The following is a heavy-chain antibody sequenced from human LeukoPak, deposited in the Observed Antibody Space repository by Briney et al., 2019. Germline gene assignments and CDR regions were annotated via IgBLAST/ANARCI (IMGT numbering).Heavy chain of an antibody. CDR1: GGSINSYW. CDR3: ARAGYTISSYRFDY. J-gene: IGHJ4*02. D-gene: IGHD3-16*02. Sequence: SETLSLTCSVSGGSINSYWWSWIRQPAGKGLEFIGRIYTTGMTNYNPSLKSRVSMSVNTSKNQFSLELRSVTAADTAVYFCARAGYTISSYRFDYWGQGALVTVSS. V-gene: IGHV4-4*07. CDR2: IYTTGMT.